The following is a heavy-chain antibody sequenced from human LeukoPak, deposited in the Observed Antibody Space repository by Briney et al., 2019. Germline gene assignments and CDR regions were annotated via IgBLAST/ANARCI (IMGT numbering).Heavy chain of an antibody. CDR2: INPNSGGT. J-gene: IGHJ5*02. V-gene: IGHV1-2*02. CDR3: ARVRQGSGSYYNEVLTWFDP. Sequence: ASVTVSCKASGYTFTGYYMHWVRQAPGQGLEWMGWINPNSGGTNYAQKFQGRVTMTRDTSISTAYMELSRLRSDDTAVYYCARVRQGSGSYYNEVLTWFDPWGQGTLVTVS. CDR1: GYTFTGYY. D-gene: IGHD3-10*01.